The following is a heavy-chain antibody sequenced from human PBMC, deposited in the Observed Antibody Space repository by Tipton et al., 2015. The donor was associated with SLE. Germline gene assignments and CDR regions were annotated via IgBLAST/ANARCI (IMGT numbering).Heavy chain of an antibody. V-gene: IGHV4-59*01. D-gene: IGHD3-3*01. CDR3: ARSPGRLRSMDY. CDR2: IYYSGST. Sequence: TLSLTCTVSGGSISSYYWSWIRQPPGKGLEWIGYIYYSGSTNYKPSLKSRVTISVDTSKNQFSLKLNSVTAADTAMYFCARSPGRLRSMDYWGQGTLVTVPS. J-gene: IGHJ4*02. CDR1: GGSISSYY.